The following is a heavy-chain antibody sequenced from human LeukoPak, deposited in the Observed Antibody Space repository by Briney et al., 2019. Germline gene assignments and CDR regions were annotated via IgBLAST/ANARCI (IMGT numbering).Heavy chain of an antibody. CDR1: GGSISSGSYY. CDR2: INTSGST. D-gene: IGHD3-9*01. J-gene: IGHJ6*02. V-gene: IGHV4-61*02. Sequence: SETLSLTCTVSGGSISSGSYYWSWIRQPAGKGLEWIGRINTSGSTNYNPSLKSRVTISVDTSKNQFSLKLSSVTAADTAVYYCARAREGNYDILTGYYYYYYGMDVWGQGTTVTVSS. CDR3: ARAREGNYDILTGYYYYYYGMDV.